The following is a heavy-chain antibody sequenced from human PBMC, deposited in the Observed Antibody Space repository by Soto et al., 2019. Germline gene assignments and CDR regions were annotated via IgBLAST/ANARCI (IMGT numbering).Heavy chain of an antibody. CDR2: ISYDGSNK. V-gene: IGHV3-30-3*01. J-gene: IGHJ4*02. Sequence: QVQLVESGGGVVQPGRSLRLSCAASGFTFSSYAMHWVRQAPGKGLEWVAVISYDGSNKYYADSVKGRFTISRDNSKNTLYLQMNSLRAEDTAVYYCARPLRVSAQQLWYWGQGTLVTVS. CDR3: ARPLRVSAQQLWY. D-gene: IGHD6-13*01. CDR1: GFTFSSYA.